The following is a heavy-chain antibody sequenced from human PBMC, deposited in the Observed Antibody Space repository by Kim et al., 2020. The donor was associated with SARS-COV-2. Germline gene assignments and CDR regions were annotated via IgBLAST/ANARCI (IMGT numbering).Heavy chain of an antibody. Sequence: ASVKVSCKASGYTFTSYGISWVRQAPGQGLEWMGWISAYNGNTNYAQKLQGRVTMTTDISTSTAYMELRSLRSDDTAVYYCARDDVGVATIGGTGQLDYWGQGTLVTVSS. J-gene: IGHJ4*02. D-gene: IGHD5-12*01. V-gene: IGHV1-18*01. CDR2: ISAYNGNT. CDR1: GYTFTSYG. CDR3: ARDDVGVATIGGTGQLDY.